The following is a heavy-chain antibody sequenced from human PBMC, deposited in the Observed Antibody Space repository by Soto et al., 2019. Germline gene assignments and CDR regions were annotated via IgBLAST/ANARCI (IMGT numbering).Heavy chain of an antibody. CDR2: FSGSGGST. CDR1: GFTFSSYA. J-gene: IGHJ4*02. CDR3: GKGTGYSSH. V-gene: IGHV3-23*01. Sequence: GGSLRLSCAASGFTFSSYAMAWVRQAPGKGLEWVSSFSGSGGSTYYADSVKGRFTISRDNSKNTLYLQMNTLRADDTAVYYCGKGTGYSSHWGQGTLVTVSS. D-gene: IGHD6-19*01.